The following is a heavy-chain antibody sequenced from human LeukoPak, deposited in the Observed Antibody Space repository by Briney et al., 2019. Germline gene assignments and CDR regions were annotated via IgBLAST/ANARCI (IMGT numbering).Heavy chain of an antibody. D-gene: IGHD6-6*01. J-gene: IGHJ4*02. Sequence: GGSLRLSCAASGFTFSSYWMHWVRQAPGKGLVWVSRINTDGSSTSYADSAKGRFTISRDNAKNTLYLQMNSLRAEDTAVYYCARVAAGWYSSSSFYFDYWGQGTLVTVSS. V-gene: IGHV3-74*01. CDR3: ARVAAGWYSSSSFYFDY. CDR2: INTDGSST. CDR1: GFTFSSYW.